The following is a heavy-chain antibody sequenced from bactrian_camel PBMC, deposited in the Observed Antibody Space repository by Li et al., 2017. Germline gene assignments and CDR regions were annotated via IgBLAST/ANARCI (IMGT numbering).Heavy chain of an antibody. CDR1: GFSFSNHA. V-gene: IGHV3S40*01. J-gene: IGHJ6*01. D-gene: IGHD5*01. Sequence: VQLVESGGGLVQPGGSLRLSCATSGFSFSNHAMSWVRQAPGKGLEWVSVINSGGGGINYAGGVEGRFTVSRDNAKNTVYVQLNSLTTEDMATYYCVKNLYGLGSHFDYWGQGTQVTVS. CDR2: INSGGGGI. CDR3: VKNLYGLGSHFDY.